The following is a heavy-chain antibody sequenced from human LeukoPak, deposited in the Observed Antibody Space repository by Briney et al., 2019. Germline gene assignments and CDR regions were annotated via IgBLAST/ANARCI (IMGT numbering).Heavy chain of an antibody. CDR3: EVATSS. Sequence: SSVKVSCKVSGRTLRSYAISCARQPPGQGLEWIGRILPIFGTANYAQKFQGRVTITTDESTSSAYMELSSLRSEDTAVYYCEVATSSWGQGTLVTVSS. CDR1: GRTLRSYA. D-gene: IGHD5-12*01. CDR2: ILPIFGTA. J-gene: IGHJ5*02. V-gene: IGHV1-69*05.